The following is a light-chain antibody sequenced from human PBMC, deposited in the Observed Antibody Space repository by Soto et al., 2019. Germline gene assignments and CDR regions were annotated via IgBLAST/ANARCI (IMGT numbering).Light chain of an antibody. J-gene: IGLJ2*01. CDR2: DVS. CDR1: SSDVGGYNF. V-gene: IGLV2-14*01. CDR3: SSYTTSYTLV. Sequence: QSALTQPASVSGSPGQSITISCTGTSSDVGGYNFVSWYQQHPGKVPKLMIYDVSNRPSGVSNRFSGSKSGNTASLTISGLQAEDEADYCCSSYTTSYTLVFVGGTKLTVL.